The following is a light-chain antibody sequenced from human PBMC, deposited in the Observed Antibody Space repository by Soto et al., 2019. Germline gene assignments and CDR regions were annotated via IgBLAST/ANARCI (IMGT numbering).Light chain of an antibody. V-gene: IGLV2-14*01. J-gene: IGLJ1*01. CDR2: EVS. CDR3: SSYRNNILV. Sequence: QSALTQPASVSGSPGQWITISCTGTSSDVGGYNYVSWYQQHPGKAPKLLIYEVSNRPSGVSDRFSGSKSGNTASLAISGLQPEDEADYYGSSYRNNILVLGTGTKVTVL. CDR1: SSDVGGYNY.